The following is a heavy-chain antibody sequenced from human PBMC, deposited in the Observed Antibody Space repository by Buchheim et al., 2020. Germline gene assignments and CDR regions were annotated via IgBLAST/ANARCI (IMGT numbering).Heavy chain of an antibody. CDR1: GFTFSSYG. Sequence: QVQLVESGGGVVQPGRSLRLSCAASGFTFSSYGMHWVRQAPGKGLEWVAVIWYDGSNKYYADSVKGRFTISRDNSKNTLYLQMNSLRAEDTAVYYCARDLSPITIFRVYYYYGMDVWGQGTT. D-gene: IGHD3-3*01. CDR2: IWYDGSNK. V-gene: IGHV3-33*01. J-gene: IGHJ6*02. CDR3: ARDLSPITIFRVYYYYGMDV.